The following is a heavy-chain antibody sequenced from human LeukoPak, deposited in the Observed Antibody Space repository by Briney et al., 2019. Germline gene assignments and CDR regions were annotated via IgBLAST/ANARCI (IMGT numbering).Heavy chain of an antibody. CDR2: TYYRSKWYS. CDR3: ARAVRRFRGWLELEDAFDI. Sequence: LSQTLSLTCAISGDSVSSNSAAWNWIRQSPSRGLEWLGRTYYRSKWYSDYAVSVKSRITINPDTSKNQFSLQLNSVTPEDTAVYYCARAVRRFRGWLELEDAFDIWGEGTMVTVSS. J-gene: IGHJ3*02. D-gene: IGHD5-24*01. V-gene: IGHV6-1*01. CDR1: GDSVSSNSAA.